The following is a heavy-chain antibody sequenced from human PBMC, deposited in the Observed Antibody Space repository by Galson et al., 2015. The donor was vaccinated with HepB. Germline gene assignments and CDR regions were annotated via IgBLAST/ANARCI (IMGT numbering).Heavy chain of an antibody. J-gene: IGHJ6*03. CDR1: GFTFSNAW. CDR3: TTLYNWNVPGYYYYYYMDV. Sequence: SLRLSCAASGFTFSNAWMSWVRQAPGKGLEWVGRIKSKTDGGTTDYAAPVKGRFTITRDDSKNTLYLQMNSLKTEDTAVYYCTTLYNWNVPGYYYYYYMDVWGKGTTVTVSS. CDR2: IKSKTDGGTT. D-gene: IGHD1-1*01. V-gene: IGHV3-15*01.